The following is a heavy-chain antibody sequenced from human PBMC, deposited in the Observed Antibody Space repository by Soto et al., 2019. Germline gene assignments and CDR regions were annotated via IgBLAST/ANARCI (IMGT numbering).Heavy chain of an antibody. V-gene: IGHV4-61*01. Sequence: PSETLSLTCTVSGGSVSSGSYYWSWIRQPPGKGLEWTGYIYYSGSTNYNPSLKSRVTISVDTSKNQFSLKLSSVTAADTAVYYCARVRGDSSGWYGMDVWGQGTTVTVSS. J-gene: IGHJ6*02. D-gene: IGHD6-19*01. CDR3: ARVRGDSSGWYGMDV. CDR1: GGSVSSGSYY. CDR2: IYYSGST.